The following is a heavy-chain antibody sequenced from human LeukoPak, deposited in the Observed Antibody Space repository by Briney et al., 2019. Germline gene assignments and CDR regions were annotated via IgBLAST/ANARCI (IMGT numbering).Heavy chain of an antibody. J-gene: IGHJ6*02. CDR3: AREGCSSTSCSAYGMDV. Sequence: GGSLRLSCAASGFTFSSYAMHWVRQAPGKGLEWVAVISYDGSNKYYADSVKGRFTISRDNSKNTLCLQMNSLRAEDTAVYYCAREGCSSTSCSAYGMDVWGQGTTVTVSS. D-gene: IGHD2-2*01. CDR1: GFTFSSYA. CDR2: ISYDGSNK. V-gene: IGHV3-30-3*01.